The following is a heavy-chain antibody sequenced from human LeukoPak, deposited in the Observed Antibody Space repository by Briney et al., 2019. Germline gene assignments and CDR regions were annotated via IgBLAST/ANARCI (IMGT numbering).Heavy chain of an antibody. D-gene: IGHD6-6*01. Sequence: SETLSLTCTVSGGSISSSSYYWGWIRQPPGKGLEWIGRIYASGSTNYNPSLKSRVTMSVDTSKNQFSLKLSSVTAADTAVYYCAREGIAATPLWYFDLWGRGTLVTVSS. CDR2: IYASGST. V-gene: IGHV4-39*07. J-gene: IGHJ2*01. CDR3: AREGIAATPLWYFDL. CDR1: GGSISSSSYY.